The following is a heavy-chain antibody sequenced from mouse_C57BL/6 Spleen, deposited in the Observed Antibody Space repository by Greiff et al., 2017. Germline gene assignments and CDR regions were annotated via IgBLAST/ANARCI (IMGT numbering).Heavy chain of an antibody. CDR1: GYTFTSYW. CDR3: ARSGYDYDVDFDY. J-gene: IGHJ2*01. Sequence: QVQLQQPGAELVRPGSSVKLSCKASGYTFTSYWMDWVKQRPGQGLEWIGNIYPSDSETHYNQKFKDKATLTADKSSSTAYMQLSSLTSEDSAVYYCARSGYDYDVDFDYWGQGTTLTVSS. V-gene: IGHV1-61*01. CDR2: IYPSDSET. D-gene: IGHD2-4*01.